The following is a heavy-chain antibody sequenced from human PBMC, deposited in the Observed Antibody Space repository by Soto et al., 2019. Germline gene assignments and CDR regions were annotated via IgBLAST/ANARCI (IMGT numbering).Heavy chain of an antibody. CDR2: IYYSGST. Sequence: QLQLQESGPGLVKPSETLSLTCTVSGASISSSSFYWGWIRQPPGKGLEWMARIYYSGSTFYNPSSKRPSARPVAASKNQFALNLRSVPAADAAVYYCASHGWDSSTFIGRYYADFWGQGTLVTVSS. CDR3: ASHGWDSSTFIGRYYADF. D-gene: IGHD6-6*01. V-gene: IGHV4-39*01. J-gene: IGHJ4*02. CDR1: GASISSSSFY.